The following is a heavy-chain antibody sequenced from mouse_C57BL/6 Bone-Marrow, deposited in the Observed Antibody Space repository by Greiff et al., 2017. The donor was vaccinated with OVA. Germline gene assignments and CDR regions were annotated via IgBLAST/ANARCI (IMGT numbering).Heavy chain of an antibody. D-gene: IGHD1-1*01. V-gene: IGHV1-64*01. Sequence: VQLQQPGAELVKPGASVKLSCKASGYTFTSYWMHWVKQRPGQGLEWIGMIHLNSGSTNYNEKFKSKATLTVDKSSSTAYMQLSSLTSEDSAVYYCARGGTVVGPPWFAYWGQGTLVTVSA. J-gene: IGHJ3*01. CDR2: IHLNSGST. CDR3: ARGGTVVGPPWFAY. CDR1: GYTFTSYW.